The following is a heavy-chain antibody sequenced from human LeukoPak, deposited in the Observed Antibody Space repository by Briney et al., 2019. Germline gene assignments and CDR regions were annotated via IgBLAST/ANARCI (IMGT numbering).Heavy chain of an antibody. CDR2: IYSGGST. V-gene: IGHV3-66*01. CDR3: EAMVRGVIITFGMDV. J-gene: IGHJ6*02. D-gene: IGHD3-10*01. CDR1: GFTVSSNY. Sequence: PGGSLRLSCAASGFTVSSNYMSWVRQAPGKGLEWVSVIYSGGSTYYADSVKGRFTISRDNSKNTLYLQMNSLRAEDTAVYYCEAMVRGVIITFGMDVWSQGTTVTVSS.